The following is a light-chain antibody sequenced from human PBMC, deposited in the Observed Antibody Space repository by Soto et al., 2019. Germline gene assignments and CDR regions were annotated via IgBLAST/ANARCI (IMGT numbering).Light chain of an antibody. CDR2: DTS. V-gene: IGKV1-5*01. J-gene: IGKJ4*01. CDR1: QSISIW. CDR3: QQYHSLLT. Sequence: DIQMTQSPSTLSAFVGDRFTITCRASQSISIWLAWYKQKPGKAPKLLIYDTSNLESGVPSRFSGSGSGTEFTLTISSLQPDDFATYYCQQYHSLLTFGGGTKVEIK.